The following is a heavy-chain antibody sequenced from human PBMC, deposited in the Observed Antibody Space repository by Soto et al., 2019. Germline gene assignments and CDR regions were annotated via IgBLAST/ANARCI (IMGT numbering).Heavy chain of an antibody. J-gene: IGHJ1*01. CDR2: ISGSADKT. CDR3: ARGPYGYYEKSGNYYAEYFQH. V-gene: IGHV3-23*01. Sequence: GGSLRLSSAASGFNFSNYAMSWVRQAPRKGPEWVSAISGSADKTYYVDSVKGRFTISRDNSKNTVSLQMNSLRADDTAVYYCARGPYGYYEKSGNYYAEYFQHWGQGTLVTVSS. CDR1: GFNFSNYA. D-gene: IGHD3-22*01.